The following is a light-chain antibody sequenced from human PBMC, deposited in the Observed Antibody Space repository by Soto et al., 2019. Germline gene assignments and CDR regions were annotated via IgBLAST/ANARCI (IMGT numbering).Light chain of an antibody. CDR1: NSDIRSNKY. CDR3: SSYTPTTWV. Sequence: QSALTQPASVSGFPGQSITISCTGSNSDIRSNKYVSWYQQHPGRAPQLVIYEVTNRPSDVSFRFSGSKSGNTASLTISGLQAEDEADDYCSSYTPTTWVFGAGTKLTVL. J-gene: IGLJ3*02. CDR2: EVT. V-gene: IGLV2-14*01.